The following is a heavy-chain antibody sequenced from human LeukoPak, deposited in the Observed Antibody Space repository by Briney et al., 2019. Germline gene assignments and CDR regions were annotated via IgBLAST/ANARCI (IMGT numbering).Heavy chain of an antibody. CDR1: GFTFSSYS. J-gene: IGHJ4*02. V-gene: IGHV3-21*01. D-gene: IGHD6-19*01. CDR3: VRRSIAVAGPFDY. Sequence: GGSLRLSCAASGFTFSSYSMNWVRQAPGKGLEWVSFISSSSSYIYYADSVKGRFTISRDNAKNSLYLQMNSLRAEDTAVYYCVRRSIAVAGPFDYWSQGTLVTVSS. CDR2: ISSSSSYI.